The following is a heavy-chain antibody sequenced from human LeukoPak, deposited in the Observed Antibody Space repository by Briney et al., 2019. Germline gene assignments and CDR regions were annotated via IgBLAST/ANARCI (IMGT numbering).Heavy chain of an antibody. CDR2: IIPIFGTA. J-gene: IGHJ4*02. CDR3: ARGGRGSSWYYTLFDY. V-gene: IGHV1-69*13. Sequence: ASVKVSCKASGGTFSSYAISWVRQAPGQGLEWMGGIIPIFGTANYAQKFQGRVTITADESTSTAYMELSSLRSEDTDVYYCARGGRGSSWYYTLFDYWGQGTLVTVSS. CDR1: GGTFSSYA. D-gene: IGHD6-13*01.